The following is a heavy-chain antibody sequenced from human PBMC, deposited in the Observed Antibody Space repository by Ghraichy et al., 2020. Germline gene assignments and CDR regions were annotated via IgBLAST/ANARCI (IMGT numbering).Heavy chain of an antibody. CDR1: GGSISSGGYY. V-gene: IGHV4-31*03. CDR3: ASGYSYVPVEGLYYYYGMDV. CDR2: IYYSGST. Sequence: SETLSLTCTVSGGSISSGGYYWSWIRQHPGKGLEWIGYIYYSGSTYYNPSLKSRVTISVDTSKNQFSLKLSSVTAADTAVYYCASGYSYVPVEGLYYYYGMDVWGQGTTVTVSS. D-gene: IGHD5-18*01. J-gene: IGHJ6*02.